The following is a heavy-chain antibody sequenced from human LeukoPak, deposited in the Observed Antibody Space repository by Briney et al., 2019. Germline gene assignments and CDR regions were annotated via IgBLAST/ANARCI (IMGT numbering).Heavy chain of an antibody. Sequence: GGSLRPSCAASGFIVSSNYMSWVRQAPGKELEWVSIIYSGGNTYYADSVKGRFTISRDISKNTVSLQMNSLRAEDTAVYYCTRVRIEVAGWVPFDYWGQGTLVSVSS. D-gene: IGHD6-19*01. V-gene: IGHV3-66*01. CDR2: IYSGGNT. CDR1: GFIVSSNY. J-gene: IGHJ4*02. CDR3: TRVRIEVAGWVPFDY.